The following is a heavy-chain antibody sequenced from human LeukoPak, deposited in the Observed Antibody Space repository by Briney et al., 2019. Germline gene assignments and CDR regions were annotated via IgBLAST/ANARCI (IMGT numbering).Heavy chain of an antibody. Sequence: GASVKVSCKVSGYTLTELSMHWARQAPGKGLEWMGGFDPEDGETIYAQKFQGRVTMTEDTSTDTAYMELSSLRSEDTAVYYCATQVPLVDHYYYYYGMDVWGQGTTVTVSS. D-gene: IGHD6-6*01. CDR2: FDPEDGET. CDR3: ATQVPLVDHYYYYYGMDV. J-gene: IGHJ6*02. CDR1: GYTLTELS. V-gene: IGHV1-24*01.